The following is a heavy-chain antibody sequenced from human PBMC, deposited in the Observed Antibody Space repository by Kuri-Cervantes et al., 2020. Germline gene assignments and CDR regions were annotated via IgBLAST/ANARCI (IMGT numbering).Heavy chain of an antibody. CDR2: ISYDGNSK. J-gene: IGHJ5*02. CDR1: GFTVSSNY. CDR3: ARDTSVGRNWFDP. Sequence: GGSLRLSCAASGFTVSSNYMSWVRQAPGKGLEWVTVISYDGNSKYYTDSVKGRFTITRDNSKNTLYLQMNSLRAEDTAVYYCARDTSVGRNWFDPWGQGTLVTVSS. V-gene: IGHV3-30-3*01. D-gene: IGHD1-26*01.